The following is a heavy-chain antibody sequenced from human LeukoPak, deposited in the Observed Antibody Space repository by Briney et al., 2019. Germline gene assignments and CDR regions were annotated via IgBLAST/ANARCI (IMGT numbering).Heavy chain of an antibody. CDR3: ARQTGELDY. CDR1: GGSISSSNW. CDR2: IYHSGST. D-gene: IGHD7-27*01. V-gene: IGHV4-4*02. Sequence: PSETLSLTCAVSGGSISSSNWWSWVRQPPGKGLEWIGEIYHSGSTNYNPSLKSRVTISVSLKLSSVTAADTAVYYCARQTGELDYWGQGTLVTVSS. J-gene: IGHJ4*02.